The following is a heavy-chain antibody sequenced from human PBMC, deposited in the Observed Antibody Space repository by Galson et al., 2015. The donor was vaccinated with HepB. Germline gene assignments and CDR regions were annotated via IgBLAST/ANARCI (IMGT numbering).Heavy chain of an antibody. CDR2: ISYDGRVS. CDR1: GFTFRNHA. V-gene: IGHV3-30*04. J-gene: IGHJ4*02. CDR3: ASDLFTGEPDYFDY. D-gene: IGHD3-10*01. Sequence: SLRLSCAASGFTFRNHAMHWVRQAPGKGLEWVTVISYDGRVSKYADSVRGRFTISRDDSKNTLYLQMDSLRAEDTGVYYCASDLFTGEPDYFDYWGQGTLVSVSS.